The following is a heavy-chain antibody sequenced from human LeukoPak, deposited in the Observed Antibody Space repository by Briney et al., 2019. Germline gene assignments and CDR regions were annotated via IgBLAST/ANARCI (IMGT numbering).Heavy chain of an antibody. CDR2: ISSSSSYI. V-gene: IGHV3-21*01. Sequence: NPGGSLRLSCAASGFTFSSYSMNWVRQAPGKGLEWVSSISSSSSYIYYADSVKGRFTISRDNAKNSLYLQMNSLRAEDTAVYYCARTIDDVEGFDYWGQGTLVTVSS. CDR3: ARTIDDVEGFDY. J-gene: IGHJ4*02. D-gene: IGHD3-3*01. CDR1: GFTFSSYS.